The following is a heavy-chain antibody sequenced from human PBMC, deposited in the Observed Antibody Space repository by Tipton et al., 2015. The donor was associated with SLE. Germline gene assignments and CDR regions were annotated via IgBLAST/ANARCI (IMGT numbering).Heavy chain of an antibody. V-gene: IGHV3-23*01. Sequence: GSLRLSCAASGFTFSNSWMSWVRQAPGKGLEWVSGIDGSGGRTFYAGSVKGRVTISSDNSKRTLFLQLNSLRAEDTAIYYCATFQGLSVISPYCDSWGQGTLVTVSS. CDR3: ATFQGLSVISPYCDS. D-gene: IGHD3-16*02. J-gene: IGHJ4*02. CDR2: IDGSGGRT. CDR1: GFTFSNSW.